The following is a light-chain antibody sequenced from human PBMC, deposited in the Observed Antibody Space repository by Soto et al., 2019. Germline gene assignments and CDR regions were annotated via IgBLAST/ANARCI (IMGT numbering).Light chain of an antibody. Sequence: DIQLTQSPSFLSASVGDRVTLTCRASQGVSTNLAGYQQKPGKAPKLLIYAASTLQSGVPARFSGSGSGTEFTLTISSLQPEDCATYYCQQFNSYPRTFGQGTKVEIK. J-gene: IGKJ1*01. CDR1: QGVSTN. V-gene: IGKV1-9*01. CDR2: AAS. CDR3: QQFNSYPRT.